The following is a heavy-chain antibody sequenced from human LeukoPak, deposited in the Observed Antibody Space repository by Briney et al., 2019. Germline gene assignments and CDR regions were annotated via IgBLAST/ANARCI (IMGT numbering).Heavy chain of an antibody. Sequence: GGSLRLSCAVSEFPFSKAWMSWVRPAPGKGLEWVGCIKSKTDGGTTDYAAPVKGRFTISRDDSKNTLYLQMNSLKTEDTAVYYCTSVGFGPYYFDNWGQGTLVAVSS. D-gene: IGHD3-10*01. J-gene: IGHJ4*02. CDR3: TSVGFGPYYFDN. V-gene: IGHV3-15*01. CDR2: IKSKTDGGTT. CDR1: EFPFSKAW.